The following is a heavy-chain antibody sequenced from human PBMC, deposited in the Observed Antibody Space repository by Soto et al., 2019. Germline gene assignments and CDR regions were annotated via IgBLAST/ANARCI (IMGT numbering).Heavy chain of an antibody. CDR3: AHRPVVVGAYYFDY. D-gene: IGHD2-21*01. J-gene: IGHJ4*02. CDR1: GFSLTTSGAA. Sequence: QITLKESGPTLVKPTQTLTLTCMFSGFSLTTSGAAVAWIRQSPGKALEWLALIYWDDDKRYNPSLKSRLTSTKATSKNQVVLTMTNMDPVDTGTYYCAHRPVVVGAYYFDYWGQGTLVTVSS. V-gene: IGHV2-5*02. CDR2: IYWDDDK.